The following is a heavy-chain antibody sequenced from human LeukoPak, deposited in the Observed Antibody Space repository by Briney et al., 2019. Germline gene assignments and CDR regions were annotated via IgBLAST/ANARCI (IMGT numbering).Heavy chain of an antibody. CDR2: ISSSSSTI. J-gene: IGHJ4*02. D-gene: IGHD5-18*01. V-gene: IGHV3-48*04. CDR1: GFTFSSYS. Sequence: PGGSLRLSCVASGFTFSSYSMTWVRQAPGKGLEWVSYISSSSSTIYYADSVKGRFTISRDNAQNSLFLQMDTLRVEDTAVYYCARVRWRGYSYGYYFDYWGQGTLVTVSS. CDR3: ARVRWRGYSYGYYFDY.